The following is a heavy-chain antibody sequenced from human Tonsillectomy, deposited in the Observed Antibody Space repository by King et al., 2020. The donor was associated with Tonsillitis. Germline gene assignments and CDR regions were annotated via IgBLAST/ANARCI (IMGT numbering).Heavy chain of an antibody. J-gene: IGHJ6*03. CDR2: INPNSGGT. D-gene: IGHD2-2*01. CDR3: ASLGYCSSTSCYLGYYMDV. CDR1: GYTFTGYY. V-gene: IGHV1-2*02. Sequence: QLVQSGAEVKKPGASVKVSCKASGYTFTGYYMHWVRQAPGQGLEWMGWINPNSGGTNYAQKFQGRVTMTRDTSISTAYMELRRLRSDDTAVYYCASLGYCSSTSCYLGYYMDVWGKGTTVTVSS.